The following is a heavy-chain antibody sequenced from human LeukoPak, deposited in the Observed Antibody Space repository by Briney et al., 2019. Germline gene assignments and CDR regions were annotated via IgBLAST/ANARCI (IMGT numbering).Heavy chain of an antibody. D-gene: IGHD2-2*01. J-gene: IGHJ6*02. CDR3: ARDPYCSSTSCFDYYSYGMDV. CDR1: GYTFTSYA. Sequence: ASVKVSCKASGYTFTSYAMHWVRQAPGQRLEWMGWINAGNGNTKYSQKFQGRVTITRDTSASTAYMELSSLRSEDTAVYYCARDPYCSSTSCFDYYSYGMDVWGQGTTVTVSS. V-gene: IGHV1-3*01. CDR2: INAGNGNT.